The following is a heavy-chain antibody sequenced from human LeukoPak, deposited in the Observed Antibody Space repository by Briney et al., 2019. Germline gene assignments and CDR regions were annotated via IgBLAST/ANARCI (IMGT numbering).Heavy chain of an antibody. CDR2: SSPSGGST. V-gene: IGHV1-46*01. Sequence: ASVRVSCKAAGYSFTSYCMHWVRQAPGQWLELMGISSPSGGSTSYAQKFQGRVIMTRDTSTSTVYMELSSLRSEDTAVYYCARGVEGLGLGFDYWGQGTLVTVSS. D-gene: IGHD3-16*01. J-gene: IGHJ4*02. CDR1: GYSFTSYC. CDR3: ARGVEGLGLGFDY.